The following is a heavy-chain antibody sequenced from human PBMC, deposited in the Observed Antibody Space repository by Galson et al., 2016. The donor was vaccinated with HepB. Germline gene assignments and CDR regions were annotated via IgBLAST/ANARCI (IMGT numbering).Heavy chain of an antibody. J-gene: IGHJ4*02. V-gene: IGHV1-2*02. Sequence: SVKVSCKAYGYTFTDHYIHWVRQAPGQGLEWMGWINPHSDVTNYAQKFQGRITMTRDTSINTAYMELSRLTSDDSAIYYCAKERMMITYGGDQADDFWGQGSLVAVSA. D-gene: IGHD3-16*01. CDR1: GYTFTDHY. CDR3: AKERMMITYGGDQADDF. CDR2: INPHSDVT.